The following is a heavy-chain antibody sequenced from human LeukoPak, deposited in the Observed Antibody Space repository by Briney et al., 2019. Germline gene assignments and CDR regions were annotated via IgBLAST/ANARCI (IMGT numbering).Heavy chain of an antibody. CDR2: ISSSSSTI. J-gene: IGHJ4*02. Sequence: GGSLRLSCAASGFTFSSYSMNWVRQAPGKGLEWVSYISSSSSTIYYADSVKGRFTISRDNAKNSLYLQMNSMRAEDTAVYDCARDKLRFLEWSTPEFDYWGQGTLVTVSS. CDR1: GFTFSSYS. V-gene: IGHV3-48*04. D-gene: IGHD3-3*01. CDR3: ARDKLRFLEWSTPEFDY.